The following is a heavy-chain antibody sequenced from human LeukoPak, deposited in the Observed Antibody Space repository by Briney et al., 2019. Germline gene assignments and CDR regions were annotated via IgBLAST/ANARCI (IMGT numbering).Heavy chain of an antibody. D-gene: IGHD2-15*01. J-gene: IGHJ6*03. Sequence: GGFLRLSCAASGFTFSSYEMNWVRQAPGKGLEWVSYISSSGSTKYYADSVKGRFTISRDNAKNSLFLQMNSLRAEDTAVYYCARVLRYCSGGNCYSGGLGYMDVWGKGTTVTISS. V-gene: IGHV3-48*03. CDR1: GFTFSSYE. CDR3: ARVLRYCSGGNCYSGGLGYMDV. CDR2: ISSSGSTK.